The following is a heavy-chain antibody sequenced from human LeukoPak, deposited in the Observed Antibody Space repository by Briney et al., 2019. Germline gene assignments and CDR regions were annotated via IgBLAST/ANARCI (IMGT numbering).Heavy chain of an antibody. D-gene: IGHD3-10*01. Sequence: GASVKVSCRVSGYTLTELSMHWVRQAPGKGLEWMGGFDPEDGETIYAQKFQGRVTMTEDTSTDTAYMELSSLRSEDTAVYYCATVGRWFGELFSRYWGQGTLVTVSS. CDR1: GYTLTELS. J-gene: IGHJ4*02. CDR2: FDPEDGET. V-gene: IGHV1-24*01. CDR3: ATVGRWFGELFSRY.